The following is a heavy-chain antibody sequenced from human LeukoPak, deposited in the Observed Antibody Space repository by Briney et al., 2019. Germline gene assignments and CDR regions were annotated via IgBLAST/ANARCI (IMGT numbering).Heavy chain of an antibody. D-gene: IGHD1-7*01. Sequence: PGGSLRLSCAASGFTFSSYWMSWVRQAPGKGLGWVANIKQDGSEKYYVDSVKGRFTISRDNAKNSLYLQMNSLRAEDTAVYYCARVPNWNYAPDAFDIWGQGTMVTVSS. CDR1: GFTFSSYW. V-gene: IGHV3-7*01. J-gene: IGHJ3*02. CDR2: IKQDGSEK. CDR3: ARVPNWNYAPDAFDI.